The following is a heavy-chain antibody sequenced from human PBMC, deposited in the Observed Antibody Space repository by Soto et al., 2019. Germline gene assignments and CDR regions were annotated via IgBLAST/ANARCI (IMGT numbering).Heavy chain of an antibody. Sequence: SETLSLTCTVSGGSISSTSDYWGWIRQPPGKGLEWIGSIAYSGSTYHNPSLESRVTISVDTSKKQFSLKLTSVTAADTALYYCARLADMTRYINFDSWGQGTLVTVSS. CDR3: ARLADMTRYINFDS. V-gene: IGHV4-39*01. D-gene: IGHD6-13*01. CDR1: GGSISSTSDY. J-gene: IGHJ4*02. CDR2: IAYSGST.